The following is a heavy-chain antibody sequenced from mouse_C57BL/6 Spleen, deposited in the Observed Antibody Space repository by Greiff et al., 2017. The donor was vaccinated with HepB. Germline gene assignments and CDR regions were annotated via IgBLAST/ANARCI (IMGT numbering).Heavy chain of an antibody. CDR3: ARKEYSGNYLRHWYFDV. Sequence: EVQLQQSGPELVKPGASVKIPCKASGYTFTDYNMDWVKQSHGKSLEWIGDINPNNGGTIYNQKFKGKATLTVDKSSSTAYMELRSLTSEGTAVYYCARKEYSGNYLRHWYFDVWGKGTTVTVSS. V-gene: IGHV1-18*01. CDR2: INPNNGGT. CDR1: GYTFTDYN. J-gene: IGHJ1*03. D-gene: IGHD2-1*01.